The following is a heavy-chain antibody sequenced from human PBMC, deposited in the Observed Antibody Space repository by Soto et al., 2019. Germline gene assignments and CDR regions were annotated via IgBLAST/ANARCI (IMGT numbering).Heavy chain of an antibody. V-gene: IGHV4-34*01. J-gene: IGHJ3*02. CDR3: ARGRSGSRGAQLGGAFDI. D-gene: IGHD3-10*01. CDR1: GGSFSGYY. Sequence: SETLSLTCAVYGGSFSGYYWSWIRQPPGKGLEWIGEINHSGSTNYNPSLKSRVTISVDTSKNQFSLKLSSVTAADTAVYYWARGRSGSRGAQLGGAFDIWGQGTMVTVSS. CDR2: INHSGST.